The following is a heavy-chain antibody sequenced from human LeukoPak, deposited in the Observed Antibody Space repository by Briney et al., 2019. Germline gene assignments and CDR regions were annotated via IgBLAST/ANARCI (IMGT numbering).Heavy chain of an antibody. Sequence: SATLSLTCTFSGDSMSDYYWNWTRQPAGKGLEWIGRIYASGSSNYNPSLESRVTMSADTSRNQFSLKLSSVTAADTAVYYCARAPYDSSGYYYFDSWGQGTLVTVSS. CDR3: ARAPYDSSGYYYFDS. CDR2: IYASGSS. J-gene: IGHJ4*02. V-gene: IGHV4-4*07. D-gene: IGHD3-22*01. CDR1: GDSMSDYY.